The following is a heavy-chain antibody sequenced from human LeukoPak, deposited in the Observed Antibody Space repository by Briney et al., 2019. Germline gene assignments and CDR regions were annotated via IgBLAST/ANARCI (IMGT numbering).Heavy chain of an antibody. D-gene: IGHD6-6*01. CDR2: IWYGGSNK. CDR3: ARDHVSSSSGWFDP. J-gene: IGHJ5*02. CDR1: GFTFSSYG. Sequence: GGPLRLSCSASGFTFSSYGMLWLRQVPGKGLVGVAVIWYGGSNKYYADSVKGRFTISRDNSKNTLYLQMNSLRAEDTAVYYCARDHVSSSSGWFDPWGQGTLVTVPS. V-gene: IGHV3-33*01.